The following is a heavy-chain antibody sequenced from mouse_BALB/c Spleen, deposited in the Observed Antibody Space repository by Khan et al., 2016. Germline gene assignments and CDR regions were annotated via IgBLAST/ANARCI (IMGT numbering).Heavy chain of an antibody. CDR3: TRSPTATRYFDV. J-gene: IGHJ1*01. D-gene: IGHD1-2*01. CDR1: GYSITSDYA. V-gene: IGHV3-2*02. Sequence: EVQLQESGPGLVKPSQSLSLTCTVTGYSITSDYAWNWIRQFPGNKLEWMGYIRYSGSTTYNPSLKSRISLTRDTSKNQFFLQLYSVPTADTAPYFCTRSPTATRYFDVWGAGTTVTVSS. CDR2: IRYSGST.